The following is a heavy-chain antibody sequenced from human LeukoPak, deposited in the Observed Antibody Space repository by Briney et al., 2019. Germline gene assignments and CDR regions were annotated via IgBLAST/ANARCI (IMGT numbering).Heavy chain of an antibody. J-gene: IGHJ4*02. D-gene: IGHD2-2*01. V-gene: IGHV4-38-2*02. CDR2: IYHSGST. CDR3: ARRPIVVVPAATLRGTYYFDY. CDR1: GYSISSGYY. Sequence: SETLSLPCTVSGYSISSGYYWGWIRQPPGKGLEWIGSIYHSGSTYYNPSLKSRVTISVDTSKNQFSLKLSSVTAADTAVYYCARRPIVVVPAATLRGTYYFDYWGQGTLVTVS.